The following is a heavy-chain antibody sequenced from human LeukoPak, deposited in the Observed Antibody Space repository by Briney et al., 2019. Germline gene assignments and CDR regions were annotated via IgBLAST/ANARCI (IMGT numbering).Heavy chain of an antibody. V-gene: IGHV3-66*02. CDR1: GFTVSTNY. D-gene: IGHD6-25*01. Sequence: GGSLRLSCAASGFTVSTNYMGWVRQAPGKGLDWVSVIYNGGGAYYADSVKDRFTIFRDTSKNTLYLQMNSLRPEDTAVYYCARGSFLAAAARGFDYWGQGTLVTVSS. CDR3: ARGSFLAAAARGFDY. J-gene: IGHJ4*02. CDR2: IYNGGGA.